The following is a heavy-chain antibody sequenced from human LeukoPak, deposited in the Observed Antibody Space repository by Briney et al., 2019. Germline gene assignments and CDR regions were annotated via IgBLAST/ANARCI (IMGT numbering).Heavy chain of an antibody. Sequence: ASVKVSCKASGYTCTSYGISWVRQAPGQGLEWVGWISAYNGNTNYAQKLQGRVTMTTDTSTSTAYMELRSLRSDDTAVYYCARGLRVYSSSSRAFDIWGQGTMVTVSS. CDR1: GYTCTSYG. CDR3: ARGLRVYSSSSRAFDI. J-gene: IGHJ3*02. CDR2: ISAYNGNT. V-gene: IGHV1-18*01. D-gene: IGHD6-6*01.